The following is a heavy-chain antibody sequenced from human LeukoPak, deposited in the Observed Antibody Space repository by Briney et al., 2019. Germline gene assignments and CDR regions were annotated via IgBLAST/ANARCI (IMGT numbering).Heavy chain of an antibody. Sequence: SETLSLTCTVSGGSISSSSYYWGWIRQPPGRGLEWIGSIYYSGSTYYNPSLKSRVTISVDTSKNQFSLKLSPVTAADTAVYYCAARAVAGTRDFDYWGQGTLVTVSS. CDR3: AARAVAGTRDFDY. CDR1: GGSISSSSYY. D-gene: IGHD6-19*01. J-gene: IGHJ4*02. CDR2: IYYSGST. V-gene: IGHV4-39*01.